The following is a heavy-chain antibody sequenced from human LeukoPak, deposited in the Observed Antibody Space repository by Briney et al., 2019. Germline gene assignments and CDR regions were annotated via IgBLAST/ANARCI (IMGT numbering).Heavy chain of an antibody. V-gene: IGHV4-4*07. CDR3: ARVQSGSPLFDY. CDR1: GGSINSYY. CDR2: IYTSGST. Sequence: PETLSLTCTVSGGSINSYYWSWIRQPAGKGLEYIGRIYTSGSTNYNPSLKSRVTMSVDTSKNQFSLKLSSVTAADTAVYYCARVQSGSPLFDYWGQGTLVTVSS. D-gene: IGHD3-22*01. J-gene: IGHJ4*02.